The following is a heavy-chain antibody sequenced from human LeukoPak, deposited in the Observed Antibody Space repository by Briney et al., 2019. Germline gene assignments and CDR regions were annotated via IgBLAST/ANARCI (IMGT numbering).Heavy chain of an antibody. V-gene: IGHV3-23*01. CDR2: ISGSGGST. CDR3: AKDTVKRGYYGSGSPPVDY. J-gene: IGHJ4*02. Sequence: PGGSLRLSCAASGFTFSSYAMSWVRQAPGKGLEWVSAISGSGGSTYYADSVKGRFTISRDNSKNTLYLQMNSLGAEDTAIYYCAKDTVKRGYYGSGSPPVDYWGQGTLVTVSS. D-gene: IGHD3-10*01. CDR1: GFTFSSYA.